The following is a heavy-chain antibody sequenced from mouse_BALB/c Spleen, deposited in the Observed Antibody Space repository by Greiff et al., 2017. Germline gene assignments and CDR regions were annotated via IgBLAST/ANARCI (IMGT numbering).Heavy chain of an antibody. J-gene: IGHJ2*01. V-gene: IGHV5-12-1*01. CDR2: ISSGGGST. CDR1: GFAFSSYD. D-gene: IGHD2-12*01. CDR3: ARHELKQPFDY. Sequence: DVHLVESGGGLVKPGGSLKLSCAASGFAFSSYDMSWVRQTPEKRLEWVAYISSGGGSTYYPDTVKGRFTISRDNAKNTLYLQMSSLKSEDTAMYCCARHELKQPFDYWGQGTTVTVSS.